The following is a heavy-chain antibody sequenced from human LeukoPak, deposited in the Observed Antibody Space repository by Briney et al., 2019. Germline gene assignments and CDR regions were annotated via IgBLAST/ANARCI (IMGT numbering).Heavy chain of an antibody. J-gene: IGHJ4*02. V-gene: IGHV4-39*01. CDR2: IGGTS. CDR3: ARYMGGTMFDS. CDR1: VDSIGSSRYY. D-gene: IGHD4/OR15-4a*01. Sequence: SETLSLTCTVSVDSIGSSRYYLGWIRPPPGKGLEWIGSIGGTSHYNPSLKSRVTISVDTSKKQFSLKLISVTATDTALYYCARYMGGTMFDSWGQGTLVTVSS.